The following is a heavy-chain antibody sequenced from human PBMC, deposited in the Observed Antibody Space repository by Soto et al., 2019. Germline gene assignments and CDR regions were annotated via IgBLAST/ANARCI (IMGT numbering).Heavy chain of an antibody. J-gene: IGHJ4*02. V-gene: IGHV3-21*04. CDR1: GFTFSSYS. Sequence: GSLRLSCAASGFTFSSYSMNWVRQAPGKGLEWVSSISCSTSYIYYADSVKGRFTISRDNAKNSLYLQMNSLRAEDTAVYYCARDQGAYGSGGPGDSWSQGTLVTVSS. CDR3: ARDQGAYGSGGPGDS. CDR2: ISCSTSYI. D-gene: IGHD3-10*01.